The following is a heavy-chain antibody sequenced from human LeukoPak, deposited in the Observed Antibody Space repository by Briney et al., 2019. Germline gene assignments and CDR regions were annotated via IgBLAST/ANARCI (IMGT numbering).Heavy chain of an antibody. CDR1: GFTFSSYA. CDR3: ARPLGIVVARRAFDI. Sequence: GGSLRLSCAASGFTFSSYAMSWVRQAPGKGLEWVSSISGSGGSTYYADSVKGRFTISRDNSKNTLYLQMNSLRAEDTAVYYCARPLGIVVARRAFDIWGQGTMVTVSS. V-gene: IGHV3-23*01. J-gene: IGHJ3*02. CDR2: ISGSGGST. D-gene: IGHD2-21*01.